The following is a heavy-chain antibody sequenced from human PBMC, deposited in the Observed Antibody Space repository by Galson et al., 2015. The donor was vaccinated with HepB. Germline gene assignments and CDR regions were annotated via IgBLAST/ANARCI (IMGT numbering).Heavy chain of an antibody. CDR2: INPNSGDT. D-gene: IGHD3-22*01. Sequence: SVKVSCKASGYTFTAYYMHWMRQAPGQGLEWMGRINPNSGDTLYAQKFQGRVTVTRDTSISTAYLVLSSLRSDDTAVYYCARGFQHANDYESSGYGDYWGQGTLVTVSS. CDR1: GYTFTAYY. J-gene: IGHJ4*02. CDR3: ARGFQHANDYESSGYGDY. V-gene: IGHV1-2*06.